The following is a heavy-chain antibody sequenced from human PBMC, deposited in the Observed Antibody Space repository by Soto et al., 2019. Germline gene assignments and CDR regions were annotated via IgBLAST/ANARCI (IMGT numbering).Heavy chain of an antibody. V-gene: IGHV4-39*01. D-gene: IGHD3-22*01. CDR3: AGGDYYHSSGYYFYYDPMDV. J-gene: IGHJ6*02. CDR2: VYYGGST. Sequence: SETLSLTCTVSGGSISSSSYYWGWIRQHQGKGLEWIGNVYYGGSTYYNPSLKSRVTISVETSKSQFSLKLSSVTAADTAVYYCAGGDYYHSSGYYFYYDPMDVRGQGTTDTVSS. CDR1: GGSISSSSYY.